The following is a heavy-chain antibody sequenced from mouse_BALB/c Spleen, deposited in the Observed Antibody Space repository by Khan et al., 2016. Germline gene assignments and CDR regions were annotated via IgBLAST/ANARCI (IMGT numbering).Heavy chain of an antibody. CDR3: AGGGYFDV. CDR2: ISYSGST. J-gene: IGHJ1*01. Sequence: EVQLQESGPGLVKPSQSLSLTCTVTGYSITSDYAWNWIRQFPGNKLEWMGYISYSGSTSYNPSLKSRISITRDTSKNQSFLLLNSVTTGDTATNYCAGGGYFDVWGAGTTVTVSS. V-gene: IGHV3-2*02. CDR1: GYSITSDYA.